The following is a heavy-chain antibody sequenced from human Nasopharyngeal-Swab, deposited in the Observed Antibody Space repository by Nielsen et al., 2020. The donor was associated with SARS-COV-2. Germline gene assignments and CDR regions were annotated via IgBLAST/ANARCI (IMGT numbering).Heavy chain of an antibody. D-gene: IGHD3/OR15-3a*01. Sequence: ASVKVSCKTSGYTFSTYNINWVRQAPGQGFEWMGWTNPDSSNTGYAKRFQGRVTMTRDTSLNTAYMELTSLTSEDTATYFCARGTKFGRIYSFDPWGQGTLVTVSS. CDR2: TNPDSSNT. V-gene: IGHV1-8*01. J-gene: IGHJ5*02. CDR1: GYTFSTYN. CDR3: ARGTKFGRIYSFDP.